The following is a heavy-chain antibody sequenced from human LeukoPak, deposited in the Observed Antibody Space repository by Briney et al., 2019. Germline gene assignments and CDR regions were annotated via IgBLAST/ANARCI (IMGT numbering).Heavy chain of an antibody. CDR2: FSTGGST. CDR1: GDSISSGRYH. D-gene: IGHD5-12*01. Sequence: SETLSLTCSVSGDSISSGRYHWSWLRQPAGKRLEWIGRFSTGGSTNYNPSLKSRVTISLDESKNQFSLKLSSVTAADTALYYCARDPVDGYAFFDYWGQGNLVTVSP. J-gene: IGHJ4*02. V-gene: IGHV4-61*02. CDR3: ARDPVDGYAFFDY.